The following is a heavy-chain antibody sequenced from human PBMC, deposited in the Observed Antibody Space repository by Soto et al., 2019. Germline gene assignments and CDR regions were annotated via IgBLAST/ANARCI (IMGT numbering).Heavy chain of an antibody. CDR2: IKEDGSEF. J-gene: IGHJ4*02. CDR3: ATRHHESERSVYLGVFDY. D-gene: IGHD2-8*01. CDR1: GFTFSNNW. Sequence: GGSLRLSCAASGFTFSNNWMTWVRQAPGKGLEWVANIKEDGSEFNLADSVKGRFTISRDNAKNSLHLQMNSLTAEDTAVYYCATRHHESERSVYLGVFDYWGQGALVTVSS. V-gene: IGHV3-7*01.